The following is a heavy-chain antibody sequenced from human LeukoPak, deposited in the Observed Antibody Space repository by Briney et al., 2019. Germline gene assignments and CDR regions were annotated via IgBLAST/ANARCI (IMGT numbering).Heavy chain of an antibody. CDR3: AREIVVVPAAMRYNWFDP. J-gene: IGHJ5*02. D-gene: IGHD2-2*01. CDR2: INHSGST. V-gene: IGHV4-34*01. Sequence: NSSETLSLTCAVYGGSFSGYYWSWIRQPPGKGLEWIGEINHSGSTNYNPSLKSRVTISVDTSKNQFPLKLSSVTAADTAVYYCAREIVVVPAAMRYNWFDPWGQGTLVTVSS. CDR1: GGSFSGYY.